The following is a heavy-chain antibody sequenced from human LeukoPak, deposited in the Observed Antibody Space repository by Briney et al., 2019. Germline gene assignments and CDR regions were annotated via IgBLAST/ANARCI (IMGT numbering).Heavy chain of an antibody. Sequence: KPSETLSLTCAVYGGSFSGYYWTWIRQPPGKGLEWIGEMNHSGSANYNPSLKSRVTISVDTSKNQFSLKLSSVTAADTAVYYCAREYYYDSSGYYDYWGQGTLVTVSS. CDR2: MNHSGSA. V-gene: IGHV4-34*01. J-gene: IGHJ4*02. CDR1: GGSFSGYY. CDR3: AREYYYDSSGYYDY. D-gene: IGHD3-22*01.